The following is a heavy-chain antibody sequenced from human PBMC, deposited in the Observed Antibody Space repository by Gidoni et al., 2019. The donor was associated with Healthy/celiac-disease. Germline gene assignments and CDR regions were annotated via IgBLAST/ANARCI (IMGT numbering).Heavy chain of an antibody. V-gene: IGHV4-34*01. J-gene: IGHJ4*02. CDR1: GGSFSGYY. CDR2: INHSGST. CDR3: ARGKRRYRSSGWYPWFDY. Sequence: QVQLQQWGAGLLKPTETLSLTCAVYGGSFSGYYWSWIRQPPGKGLEWIGEINHSGSTNYNPSLKSRVTISVYTSQHQFSLMLSSVTAADTAVYYCARGKRRYRSSGWYPWFDYWGQGTLVTVSS. D-gene: IGHD6-19*01.